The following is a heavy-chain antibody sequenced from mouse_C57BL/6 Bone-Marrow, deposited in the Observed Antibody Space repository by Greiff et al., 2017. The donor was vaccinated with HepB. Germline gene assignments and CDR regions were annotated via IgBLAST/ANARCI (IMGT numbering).Heavy chain of an antibody. D-gene: IGHD1-1*01. V-gene: IGHV5-12*01. CDR2: ISNGGGST. Sequence: EVKLMESGGGLVQPGGSLKLSCAASGFTFSDYYMYWVRQTPEKRLEWVAYISNGGGSTYYPDTVKGRFTISRDNAKNTLYLQMSRLKSEDTAMYYCARPTYGSRGYYAMDYWGQGTSVTVSS. CDR3: ARPTYGSRGYYAMDY. J-gene: IGHJ4*01. CDR1: GFTFSDYY.